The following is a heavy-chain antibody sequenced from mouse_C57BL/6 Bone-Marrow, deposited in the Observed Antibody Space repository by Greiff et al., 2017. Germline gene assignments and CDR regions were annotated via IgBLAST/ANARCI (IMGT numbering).Heavy chain of an antibody. Sequence: VQRVESGAELVRPGTSVKVSCKASGYAFTNYLIEWVKQRPGPGLEWIGVINPGSGGTNYNEKFKGKATLTADKSSSTAYMQLSSLTSEDSAVYFCARHHPYFDYWGQGTTLTVSS. V-gene: IGHV1-54*01. CDR2: INPGSGGT. CDR1: GYAFTNYL. CDR3: ARHHPYFDY. J-gene: IGHJ2*01.